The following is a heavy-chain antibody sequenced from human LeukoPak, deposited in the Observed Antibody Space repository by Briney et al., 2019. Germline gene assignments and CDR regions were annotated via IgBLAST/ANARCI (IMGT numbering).Heavy chain of an antibody. CDR3: ARSPPGRTNWNYYDY. D-gene: IGHD1-1*01. V-gene: IGHV3-64*01. CDR2: IGPIGVYT. Sequence: GGSLRLSCAASGFTVSDYAMHWVRQAPGKGLEFVSVIGPIGVYTYYANSVKGRFTISRDNSKSTVSLQMGSLRDEDMAVYYCARSPPGRTNWNYYDYWGRGTLVTVSS. CDR1: GFTVSDYA. J-gene: IGHJ4*02.